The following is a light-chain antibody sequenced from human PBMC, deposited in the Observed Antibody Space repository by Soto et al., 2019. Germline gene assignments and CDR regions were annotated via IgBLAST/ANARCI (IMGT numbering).Light chain of an antibody. CDR1: ESVSRY. CDR3: QQRSRT. CDR2: DAS. J-gene: IGKJ4*01. Sequence: EIALTQSPATLSLSPGETATLSCRASESVSRYVAWYQQKPGQAPRLLLYDASNRATGIPTRFSGSGSGTDFTLTISSLEPDDFAVYYCQQRSRTFGGGTKVEI. V-gene: IGKV3-11*01.